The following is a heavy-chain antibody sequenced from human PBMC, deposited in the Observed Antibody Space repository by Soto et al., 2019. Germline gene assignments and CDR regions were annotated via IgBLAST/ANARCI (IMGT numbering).Heavy chain of an antibody. CDR1: GFFLRDFG. V-gene: IGHV3-33*01. CDR2: IWYDGSNT. J-gene: IGHJ4*01. D-gene: IGHD6-19*01. CDR3: AIAMAGRGPPFAY. Sequence: GGSLRLSCVASGFFLRDFGMHWVRQAPGKGLEWVSVIWYDGSNTYQGESVKGRFTMSRDISKNTLYLQMDSLRPEDTAVYYCAIAMAGRGPPFAYGGHGTLVTVSS.